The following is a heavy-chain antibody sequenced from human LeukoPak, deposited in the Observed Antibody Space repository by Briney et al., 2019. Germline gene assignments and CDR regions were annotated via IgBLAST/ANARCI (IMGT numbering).Heavy chain of an antibody. CDR2: MNPNSGNT. CDR1: GYTFTSYG. J-gene: IGHJ6*02. CDR3: ARGFSFLLRYFDWLLRPENYYYYYGMDV. V-gene: IGHV1-8*02. D-gene: IGHD3-9*01. Sequence: ASVKVSCKASGYTFTSYGISWVRQAPGQGLEWMGWMNPNSGNTGYAQKFQGRVTMTRNTSISTAYMELSSLRSEDTAVYYCARGFSFLLRYFDWLLRPENYYYYYGMDVWGQGTTVTVSS.